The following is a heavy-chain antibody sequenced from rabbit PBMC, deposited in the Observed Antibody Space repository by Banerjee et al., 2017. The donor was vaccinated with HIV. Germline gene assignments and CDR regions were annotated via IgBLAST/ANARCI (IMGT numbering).Heavy chain of an antibody. Sequence: QSLEESGGDLVKPGASLTLTCTASGFSLSIYEMCWVRQAPGKGLEWIACVYAGSSGSTYYASWAKGRFTISKTSSTTVTLQMTSLTAADTATYFCVRNSPNLWGPGTLVTVS. CDR3: VRNSPNL. CDR2: VYAGSSGST. J-gene: IGHJ4*01. V-gene: IGHV1S40*01. CDR1: GFSLSIYE.